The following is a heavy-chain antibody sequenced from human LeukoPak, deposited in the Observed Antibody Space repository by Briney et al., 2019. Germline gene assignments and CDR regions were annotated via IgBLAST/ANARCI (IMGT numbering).Heavy chain of an antibody. Sequence: ASVKVSCKASGYTFTGYYMHWVRQAPGQGLEWMGWLNPNSGGTNSAQKFQGRVTMTRDTSISTAYMELSRLKSDDTAVYYCTRGVRIPATVGSTLADYWGQGTLVTVSS. CDR2: LNPNSGGT. V-gene: IGHV1-2*02. CDR3: TRGVRIPATVGSTLADY. D-gene: IGHD3-10*01. J-gene: IGHJ4*02. CDR1: GYTFTGYY.